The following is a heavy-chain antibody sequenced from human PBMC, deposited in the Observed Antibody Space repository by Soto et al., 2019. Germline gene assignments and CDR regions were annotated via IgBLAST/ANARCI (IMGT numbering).Heavy chain of an antibody. V-gene: IGHV4-31*03. J-gene: IGHJ4*03. CDR2: IYYSGST. CDR3: ARDRSNWAFDY. D-gene: IGHD7-27*01. CDR1: GGSISSSGFY. Sequence: QVQLRESGPGLVKPSQALYLTCTVSGGSISSSGFYWSWIRQHPGKGLEWIGYIYYSGSTYYNPSLKSRVTISVDTSKNQFSLKLSSVTAADTAVYYCARDRSNWAFDYWGQGTLVTVSS.